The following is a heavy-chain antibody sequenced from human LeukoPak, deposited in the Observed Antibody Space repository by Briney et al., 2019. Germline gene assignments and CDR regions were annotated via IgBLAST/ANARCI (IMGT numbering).Heavy chain of an antibody. CDR3: ARDLGDGTPFDY. D-gene: IGHD1-7*01. CDR1: GFTFSSFW. CDR2: ITSDGSST. V-gene: IGHV3-74*01. Sequence: PGGSLRLSCAASGFTFSSFWMHWVRQPPGKGLVWVSRITSDGSSTRSADSVKGRFTPSRDNAKNTLYLQLNSLRVEDTATYFCARDLGDGTPFDYWGQGTLVTVSS. J-gene: IGHJ4*02.